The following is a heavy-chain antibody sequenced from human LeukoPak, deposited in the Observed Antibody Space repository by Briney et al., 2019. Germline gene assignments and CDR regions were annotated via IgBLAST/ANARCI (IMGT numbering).Heavy chain of an antibody. J-gene: IGHJ4*02. Sequence: SETLSLTCAVYGGSFSGYYWNWIRQPPGKGLEWIGEINHSGSTNYNPSLKSRVTISVDTSKNQFSLKLSSVTAADTAVYYCARGESSSWSYYFDYWGQGTLVTVSS. CDR1: GGSFSGYY. CDR2: INHSGST. V-gene: IGHV4-34*01. D-gene: IGHD6-13*01. CDR3: ARGESSSWSYYFDY.